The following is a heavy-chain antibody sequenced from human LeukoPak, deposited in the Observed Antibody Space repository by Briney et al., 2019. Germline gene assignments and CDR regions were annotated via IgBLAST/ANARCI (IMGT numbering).Heavy chain of an antibody. J-gene: IGHJ3*02. V-gene: IGHV1-46*01. CDR1: GYTFTSYY. CDR2: INPNGGST. Sequence: ASVKVSCKASGYTFTSYYMHWVRQAPGQGLEWMGIINPNGGSTSYAQKFQGRVTMTRDTSTSTVYMELSSLRSEDTAVYYCARSVLPAAAAQRGAFDIWGQGTMVTVSS. D-gene: IGHD6-13*01. CDR3: ARSVLPAAAAQRGAFDI.